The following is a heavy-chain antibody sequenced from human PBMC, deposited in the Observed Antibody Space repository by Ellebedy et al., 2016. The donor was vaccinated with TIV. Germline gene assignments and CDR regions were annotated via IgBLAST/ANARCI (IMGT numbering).Heavy chain of an antibody. Sequence: GGSLRLSCEVSGFTFSSYWMSWVRQAPGKGLEWVATIYQDGSKKYYADSVKGRFTISRDNSKNSLYLQMNSLRAEDTAVYHCARDGAYGDYTPGQYGMDVWGQGTTVSVSS. CDR1: GFTFSSYW. CDR2: IYQDGSKK. V-gene: IGHV3-7*03. CDR3: ARDGAYGDYTPGQYGMDV. D-gene: IGHD4-17*01. J-gene: IGHJ6*02.